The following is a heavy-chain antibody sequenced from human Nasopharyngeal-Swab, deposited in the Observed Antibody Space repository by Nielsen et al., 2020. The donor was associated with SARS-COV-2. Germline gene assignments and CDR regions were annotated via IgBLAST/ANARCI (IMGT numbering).Heavy chain of an antibody. Sequence: GESLKISCKGSGYSFTSYWISWVRQMPGKGLEWMGRIDPSDSYTNYSPSFQGHVTISADKSISTAYLQWSSLKASDTAVYYCARRAYCSGGSCYSPYYYYVDVWGKGTTVTVSS. CDR3: ARRAYCSGGSCYSPYYYYVDV. D-gene: IGHD2-15*01. V-gene: IGHV5-10-1*01. CDR2: IDPSDSYT. CDR1: GYSFTSYW. J-gene: IGHJ6*03.